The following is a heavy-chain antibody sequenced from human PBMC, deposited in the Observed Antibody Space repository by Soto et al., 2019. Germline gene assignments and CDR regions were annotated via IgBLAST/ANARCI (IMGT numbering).Heavy chain of an antibody. CDR3: TRDTRGRYDFWSGYYTGTPYYGMDV. V-gene: IGHV3-49*03. J-gene: IGHJ6*02. Sequence: GGSLRLSCTASGFTFGDYAMSWFRQAPGKGLEWVGFIRSKAYGGTTEYAASVKGRLTISRDDSKSIAYLQMNSLKTEDTAVYYCTRDTRGRYDFWSGYYTGTPYYGMDVWGQGTTVTVSS. CDR1: GFTFGDYA. CDR2: IRSKAYGGTT. D-gene: IGHD3-3*01.